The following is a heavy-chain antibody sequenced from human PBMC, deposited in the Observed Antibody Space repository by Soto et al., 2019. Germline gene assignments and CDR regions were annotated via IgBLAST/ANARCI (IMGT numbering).Heavy chain of an antibody. CDR2: IYSGGST. Sequence: EVQLVESGGGLVQPGGSLRLSCAASGVTVSSNYMSWVRQAPGKGLEWVSVIYSGGSTYYADSVKGRFTISRDNSKNTLYLQMNSLRAEDTAVYHCARDFYYHGSGTMGGYFAYWGQGTLVTVSS. J-gene: IGHJ4*02. V-gene: IGHV3-66*01. CDR3: ARDFYYHGSGTMGGYFAY. D-gene: IGHD3-10*01. CDR1: GVTVSSNY.